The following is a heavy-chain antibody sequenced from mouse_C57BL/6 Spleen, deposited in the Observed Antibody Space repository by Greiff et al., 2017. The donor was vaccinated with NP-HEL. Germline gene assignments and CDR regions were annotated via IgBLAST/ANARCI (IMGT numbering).Heavy chain of an antibody. J-gene: IGHJ2*01. V-gene: IGHV1-80*01. CDR2: IYPGDGDT. D-gene: IGHD2-5*01. CDR1: GYAFSSYW. CDR3: ARCGHSNYVGY. Sequence: QVQLQQSGAELVKPGASVKISCKASGYAFSSYWMNWVKQRPGKGLEWIGQIYPGDGDTNYNGKFKGKATLTADKSSSTAYMQLSSLTSEDSAVYFCARCGHSNYVGYWGQGTTLTVSS.